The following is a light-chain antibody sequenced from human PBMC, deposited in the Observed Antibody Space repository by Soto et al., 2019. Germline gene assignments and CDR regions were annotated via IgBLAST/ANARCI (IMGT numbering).Light chain of an antibody. Sequence: QTVVTQEPSLTVSPGGTVTLTCASSTGAVTSDYYPNWLQQKPGQAPRSLIHSTYTRHFWTPARFSGSLLGGKAALTVSDVQPEDEADYYCLLYRGAAQVFGGGTQLTVL. CDR1: TGAVTSDYY. CDR2: STY. CDR3: LLYRGAAQV. V-gene: IGLV7-43*01. J-gene: IGLJ3*02.